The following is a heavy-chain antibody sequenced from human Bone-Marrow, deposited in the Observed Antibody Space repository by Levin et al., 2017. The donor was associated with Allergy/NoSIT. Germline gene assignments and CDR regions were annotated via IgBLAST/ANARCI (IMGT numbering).Heavy chain of an antibody. V-gene: IGHV1-69*13. J-gene: IGHJ4*02. D-gene: IGHD4-11*01. CDR1: GFTFSSYS. CDR2: IIPIFGAP. CDR3: VRGTTVTTGGYFDY. Sequence: GASVKVSCNASGFTFSSYSINWVRQAPGQGLEWMGGIIPIFGAPKFAQKFQGRVTITADGSTNIAYMELSSLRSDDTAVYFCVRGTTVTTGGYFDYWGQGSLVTVSS.